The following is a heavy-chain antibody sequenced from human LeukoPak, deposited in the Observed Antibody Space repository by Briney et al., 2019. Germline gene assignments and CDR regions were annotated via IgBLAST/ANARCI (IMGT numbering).Heavy chain of an antibody. J-gene: IGHJ4*02. CDR3: ASSYYDSSGYFLMDDY. CDR1: GGSISSYY. CDR2: IYYSGST. Sequence: PSGTLSLTCTVSGGSISSYYWNWIRQPPGKGLEWIGYIYYSGSTNYNPSLKSRVTISVDTSKNQFSLKLSSVTAADTAVYYCASSYYDSSGYFLMDDYWGQGTLVTVSS. D-gene: IGHD3-22*01. V-gene: IGHV4-59*01.